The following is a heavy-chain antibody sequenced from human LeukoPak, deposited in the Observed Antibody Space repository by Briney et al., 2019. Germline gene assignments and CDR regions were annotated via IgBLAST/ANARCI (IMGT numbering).Heavy chain of an antibody. D-gene: IGHD1-26*01. V-gene: IGHV3-7*01. CDR2: MREDGREI. Sequence: GRSLRLSCVASGFPYDVQTMSWVRQAPGKRLEWVASMREDGREIHYVDSVKGRFTISRDNPKNSLYLQMNSLRAEDTAVYYCARGGATGGRFENWGQGTLVTVSS. CDR3: ARGGATGGRFEN. J-gene: IGHJ4*02. CDR1: GFPYDVQT.